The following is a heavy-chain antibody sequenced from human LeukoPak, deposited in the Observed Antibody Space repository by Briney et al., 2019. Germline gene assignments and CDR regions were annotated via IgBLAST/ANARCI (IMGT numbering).Heavy chain of an antibody. CDR3: ARRGDGGRSFDY. CDR1: GFTFSDRY. D-gene: IGHD4-23*01. J-gene: IGHJ4*02. V-gene: IGHV3-53*01. Sequence: GRSLRLSCAASGFTFSDRYMDWVRQAPGKGLEWVSLIYVDGRTYYADSVKGRFTISRDNSKNTLYLQVNSLRAEDTAVYYCARRGDGGRSFDYWGQGTLVTVSS. CDR2: IYVDGRT.